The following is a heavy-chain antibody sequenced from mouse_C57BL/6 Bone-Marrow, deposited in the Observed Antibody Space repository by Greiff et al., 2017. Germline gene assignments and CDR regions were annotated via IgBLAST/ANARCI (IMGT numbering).Heavy chain of an antibody. Sequence: VQLQQSGPELVKPGASVTISCKASGYSFTGYFMNWVKQSHGKSLALIGRINPYNGDPFSNQKFKGKATLTVDKFSSTAHMELLSLTSEDVAVYYWARGGGHGMDYWGQGTSVTVAS. CDR2: INPYNGDP. CDR1: GYSFTGYF. J-gene: IGHJ4*01. CDR3: ARGGGHGMDY. V-gene: IGHV1-37*01.